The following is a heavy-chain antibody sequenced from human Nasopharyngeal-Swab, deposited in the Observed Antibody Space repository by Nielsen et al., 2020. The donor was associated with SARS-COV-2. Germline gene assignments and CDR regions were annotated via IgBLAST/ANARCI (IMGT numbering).Heavy chain of an antibody. J-gene: IGHJ4*02. V-gene: IGHV1-18*01. CDR3: ASWVGDYEFDY. Sequence: ASVKVSCKASGYTFTNYDISWVRQAPGQGLEWMGWISAYNGDTNYTQKLQGRVTMTTDTSASTAYMELRSLRSDDTAMYYCASWVGDYEFDYWGQGTLVTVSS. CDR1: GYTFTNYD. D-gene: IGHD4-17*01. CDR2: ISAYNGDT.